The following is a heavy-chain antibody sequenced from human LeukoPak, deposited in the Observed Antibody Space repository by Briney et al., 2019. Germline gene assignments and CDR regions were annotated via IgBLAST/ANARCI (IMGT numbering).Heavy chain of an antibody. CDR3: ARSTTIKGWFDP. CDR1: GRSIGSRTYY. Sequence: PSETLSLTCTVSGRSIGSRTYYWGWIRQPPGKGLEWIGSIYYSGSTYYHPSLKSRVTISVDTSKNQFSLNLTSVTAADTAVYYCARSTTIKGWFDPWGQGTLVTVSS. J-gene: IGHJ5*02. V-gene: IGHV4-39*01. D-gene: IGHD4-11*01. CDR2: IYYSGST.